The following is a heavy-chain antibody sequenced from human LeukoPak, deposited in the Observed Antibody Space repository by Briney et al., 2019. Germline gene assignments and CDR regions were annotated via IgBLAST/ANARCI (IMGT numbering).Heavy chain of an antibody. J-gene: IGHJ4*02. D-gene: IGHD1-14*01. CDR2: IIPIFGTA. V-gene: IGHV1-69*05. CDR1: GGTFSSYA. Sequence: SLTVSCTASGGTFSSYAISWVRHAHGQGLEWMGRIIPIFGTANYAQKFQGRVTITTDESTSTAYMELSSLRSEDTAVYYCAESSGGEYYFDYWGQGTLVTVSS. CDR3: AESSGGEYYFDY.